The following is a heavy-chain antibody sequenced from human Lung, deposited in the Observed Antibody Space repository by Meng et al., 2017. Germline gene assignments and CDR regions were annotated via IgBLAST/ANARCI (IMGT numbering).Heavy chain of an antibody. J-gene: IGHJ4*02. V-gene: IGHV1-18*01. CDR3: ATRGNPYLNC. CDR2: INTYNGKT. Sequence: QGQRVQSGAEVKKPGAWLQVSGEDSGYPLSSDGFSWVRQVPGQGLEWLGWINTYNGKTDYAQKFQGRITMTTDTFTSTAYLELRNLRSDDTAVYYCATRGNPYLNCWGQGTLVTVSS. CDR1: GYPLSSDG.